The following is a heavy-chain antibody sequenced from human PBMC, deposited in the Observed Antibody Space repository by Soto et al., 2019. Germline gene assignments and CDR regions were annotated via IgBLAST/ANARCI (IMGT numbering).Heavy chain of an antibody. Sequence: PSETLSLTCIVSDASISSYYCSWIRQPAWKGLEWIGRIYTSGSTNYKPSLKSRVTMSVDTSKNQFSLKLSSVTAADTAVYYCASSVNGYVDYWGQGTLVTVSS. D-gene: IGHD3-22*01. V-gene: IGHV4-4*07. CDR2: IYTSGST. J-gene: IGHJ4*02. CDR1: DASISSYY. CDR3: ASSVNGYVDY.